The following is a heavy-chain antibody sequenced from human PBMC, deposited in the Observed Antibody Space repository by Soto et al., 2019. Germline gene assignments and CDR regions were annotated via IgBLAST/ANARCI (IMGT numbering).Heavy chain of an antibody. CDR1: GFTFSNYT. Sequence: QVQLVESGGGVVQPGKSLRLSCAASGFTFSNYTMNWVRQAPGKGLEWMSVISYDGRTKHDAASVKGRFTISRDNSKNTLYLQMNSLRAEDTAVYYCAIETGLGVAAAGSFDSWGQGARVTVSS. V-gene: IGHV3-30*04. J-gene: IGHJ4*02. CDR3: AIETGLGVAAAGSFDS. D-gene: IGHD6-13*01. CDR2: ISYDGRTK.